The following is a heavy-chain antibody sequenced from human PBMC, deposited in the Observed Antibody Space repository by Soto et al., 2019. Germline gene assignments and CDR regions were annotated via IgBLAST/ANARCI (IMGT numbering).Heavy chain of an antibody. V-gene: IGHV3-15*01. J-gene: IGHJ4*02. CDR2: IKSKTDGGTT. CDR3: TSLYYGH. CDR1: EFTFTYSW. Sequence: VGSLRLSCAASEFTFTYSWMSWFRQAPVKGLEWVGLIKSKTDGGTTDYAAPVKGRFTISRDESQNTLYLQMNSLKTEDTAVYYCTSLYYGHWGQGTLVTVSS. D-gene: IGHD3-16*02.